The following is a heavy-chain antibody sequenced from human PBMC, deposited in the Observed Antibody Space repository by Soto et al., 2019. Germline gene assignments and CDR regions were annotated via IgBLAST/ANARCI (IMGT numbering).Heavy chain of an antibody. D-gene: IGHD2-21*02. CDR1: GGNIRDYD. CDR2: IYNTGST. J-gene: IGHJ6*02. V-gene: IGHV4-59*01. Sequence: SESNSVSSTVSGGNIRDYDWSWILKKTGKGLEWIGYIYNTGSTVYNPSFKSRVTISVDTSKNQFSLKLNSVTAVDTAVYYCARDLWGYCGTDCYPLDVWGQGTTVTVSS. CDR3: ARDLWGYCGTDCYPLDV.